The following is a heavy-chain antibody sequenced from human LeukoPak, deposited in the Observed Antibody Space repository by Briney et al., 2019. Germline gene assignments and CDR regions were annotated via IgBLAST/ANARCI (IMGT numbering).Heavy chain of an antibody. V-gene: IGHV3-23*01. CDR3: AKKDRSFADHFQH. CDR2: ISGSGGST. J-gene: IGHJ1*01. Sequence: PGGSLRLSCAASGFTFSDYPLSWVRQAPGKGLEWVSTISGSGGSTFFAHSVKGQFTISRDNSKNTLFLQMDSLRAEDTAVYYCAKKDRSFADHFQHWGQGTLVTVSS. D-gene: IGHD1-14*01. CDR1: GFTFSDYP.